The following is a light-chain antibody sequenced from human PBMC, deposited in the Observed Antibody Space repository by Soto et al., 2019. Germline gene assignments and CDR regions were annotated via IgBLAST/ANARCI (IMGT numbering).Light chain of an antibody. V-gene: IGKV3-15*01. Sequence: EIVMTQSPATLSVSPGERATLSCRASQSVSNNLAWYQQKPGQAPRLLMYGASTRATGIPARFSGSGSGTEFTLTISSLQSADFAVYYCQQYNTWPLTFGGGTKVDI. CDR1: QSVSNN. CDR2: GAS. CDR3: QQYNTWPLT. J-gene: IGKJ4*01.